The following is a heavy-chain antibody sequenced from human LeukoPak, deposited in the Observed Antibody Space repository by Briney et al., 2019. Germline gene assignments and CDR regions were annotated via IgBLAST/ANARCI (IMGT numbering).Heavy chain of an antibody. D-gene: IGHD2-15*01. CDR2: FDPEDGET. Sequence: APVKVSCKVSGYTLTELSMHWVRQAPGKGLEWMGGFDPEDGETIYAQKFQGRVTMTRDMSTSTVYMELSSLRSEDTAVYYCARVGVYCSGGSCKGGDYWGQGTLVTVSS. CDR3: ARVGVYCSGGSCKGGDY. CDR1: GYTLTELS. J-gene: IGHJ4*02. V-gene: IGHV1-24*01.